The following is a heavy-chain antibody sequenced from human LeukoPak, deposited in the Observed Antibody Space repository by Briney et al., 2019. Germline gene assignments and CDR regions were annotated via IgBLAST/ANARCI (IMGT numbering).Heavy chain of an antibody. D-gene: IGHD4-17*01. CDR3: ARGLGGDPDYYYYYYMDV. V-gene: IGHV3-30*04. CDR1: GFTFSSYA. Sequence: GGPLRLSCAASGFTFSSYAMHWVRQAPGKGLDWVAVISYDGSNKYYADSVKGRFTISRDNSKNTLYLQMNSLRAEDTAVYYCARGLGGDPDYYYYYYMDVWGKGTMVTVSS. CDR2: ISYDGSNK. J-gene: IGHJ6*03.